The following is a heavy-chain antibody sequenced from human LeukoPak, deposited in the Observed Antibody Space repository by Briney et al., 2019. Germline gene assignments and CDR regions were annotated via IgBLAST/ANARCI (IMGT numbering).Heavy chain of an antibody. CDR3: ARDVRTAYRNWFDP. Sequence: GGSLRLSCAASGFTFSSYGMHWVRQAPGKGLEWVAVIWNDGSNKYYADSVKGRFTISRDNSKNTLYLQMNSLRAEETDVYYCARDVRTAYRNWFDPWGQGTLVTVSS. CDR1: GFTFSSYG. CDR2: IWNDGSNK. V-gene: IGHV3-33*01. D-gene: IGHD5-18*01. J-gene: IGHJ5*02.